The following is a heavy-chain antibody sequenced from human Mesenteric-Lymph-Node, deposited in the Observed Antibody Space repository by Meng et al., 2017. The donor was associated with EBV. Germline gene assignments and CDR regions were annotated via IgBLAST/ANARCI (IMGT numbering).Heavy chain of an antibody. CDR2: IFHGGTT. J-gene: IGHJ5*02. V-gene: IGHV4-31*11. CDR1: GGSISSGGFY. D-gene: IGHD1-7*01. CDR3: ARVMFTDSVKNYFDP. Sequence: QVPLRDAGPALVKPSRALSFPCAVSGGSISSGGFYWSWIRQPPGKGLEWIGEIFHGGTTNYNPPLKGRVTISVDTSKNHFSLSLTSVTAADTAVYYCARVMFTDSVKNYFDPWGQGTLVTVSS.